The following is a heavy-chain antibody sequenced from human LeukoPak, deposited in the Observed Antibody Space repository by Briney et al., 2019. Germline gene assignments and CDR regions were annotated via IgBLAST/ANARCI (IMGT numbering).Heavy chain of an antibody. CDR3: ARARSSWPYYFDY. CDR1: AYSISSGYY. V-gene: IGHV4-38-2*02. J-gene: IGHJ4*02. CDR2: IYYSGST. D-gene: IGHD2-15*01. Sequence: SETLSLTCTVSAYSISSGYYWGWIRQPPGKGLEWIGSIYYSGSTYYNPSLKSRVTISVDTSKKQFSLKLSSVTAADTAVYYCARARSSWPYYFDYWGQGTLVTVSS.